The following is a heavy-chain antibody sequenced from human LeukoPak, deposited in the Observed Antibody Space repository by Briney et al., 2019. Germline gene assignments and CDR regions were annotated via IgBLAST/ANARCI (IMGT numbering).Heavy chain of an antibody. CDR1: GYTFTGYY. D-gene: IGHD3-3*01. V-gene: IGHV1-2*02. Sequence: VASVKVSCKASGYTFTGYYMHWVRQAPGQGLEWMGWINPNSGGTNYAQKFQGRVTMTRDTSISTAYMELSRLRSDDTAVYYCARDRGSGVIIPSNWFDPWGQGTLVTVSS. CDR3: ARDRGSGVIIPSNWFDP. J-gene: IGHJ5*02. CDR2: INPNSGGT.